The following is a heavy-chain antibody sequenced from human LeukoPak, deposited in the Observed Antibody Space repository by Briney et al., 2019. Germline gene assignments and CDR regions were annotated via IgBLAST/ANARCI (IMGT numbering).Heavy chain of an antibody. CDR2: VNGYNGNT. D-gene: IGHD6-19*01. J-gene: IGHJ4*02. Sequence: ASVKVSCKASGYSFTNDGISWVRQAPGQGLEWVGWVNGYNGNTNYAQKVQDRVTMTTDTSTSTAYMELRSLRSDDTAVYYCARGGNGWFFDDWGQGTLVTVSS. CDR3: ARGGNGWFFDD. V-gene: IGHV1-18*01. CDR1: GYSFTNDG.